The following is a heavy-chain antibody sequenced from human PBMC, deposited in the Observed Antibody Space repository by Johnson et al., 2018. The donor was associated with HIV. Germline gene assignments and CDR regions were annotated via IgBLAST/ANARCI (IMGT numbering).Heavy chain of an antibody. CDR1: GFTVSSNY. J-gene: IGHJ3*02. V-gene: IGHV3-66*01. CDR2: IFSGGTT. D-gene: IGHD5-24*01. Sequence: EVQLVESGGGLVQPGGSLRLSCAASGFTVSSNYMSWVRQAPGKGLEWVSVIFSGGTTYYADSVKGRFTISRDNAKNSLYLQMNSLRAEDTAVYYCARGLWPQRWAFDIWGQGTMVTVSS. CDR3: ARGLWPQRWAFDI.